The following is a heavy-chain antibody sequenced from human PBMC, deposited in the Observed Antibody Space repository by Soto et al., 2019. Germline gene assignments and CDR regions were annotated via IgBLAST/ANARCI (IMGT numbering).Heavy chain of an antibody. CDR3: ARDQQPRVTVGITGTTDYYYYGLDV. D-gene: IGHD1-20*01. CDR1: GFTFGSHT. CDR2: IDGRGTRT. V-gene: IGHV3-21*01. Sequence: GGSLRLSCEASGFTFGSHTMNWVRQAPGKGLEWVSSIDGRGTRTFYADAVKGRFTISRDNAKNSLYLQMNSLRAEDTAVYYCARDQQPRVTVGITGTTDYYYYGLDVWGQGTTVSVSS. J-gene: IGHJ6*02.